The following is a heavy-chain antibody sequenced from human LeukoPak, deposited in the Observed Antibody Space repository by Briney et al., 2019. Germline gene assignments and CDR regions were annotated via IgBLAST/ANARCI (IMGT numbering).Heavy chain of an antibody. V-gene: IGHV3-23*01. Sequence: RSGGSLRLSCAASGFTFSSYSMNWVRQAPGKGLEWVSDISGGGDDTWYADSVRGRFTISRDNSKNTVYLQMNSLRAEDTAVYYCGKDTVTTSGWFDPWGQGTLVTVSS. CDR3: GKDTVTTSGWFDP. CDR1: GFTFSSYS. D-gene: IGHD4-17*01. CDR2: ISGGGDDT. J-gene: IGHJ5*02.